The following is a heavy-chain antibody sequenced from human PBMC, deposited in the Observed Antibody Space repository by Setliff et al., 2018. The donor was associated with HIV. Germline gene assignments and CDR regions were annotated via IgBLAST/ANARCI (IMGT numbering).Heavy chain of an antibody. J-gene: IGHJ4*02. CDR1: VYTFTDYY. D-gene: IGHD4-17*01. V-gene: IGHV1-2*02. CDR3: ARRVPPIPSGDLDY. CDR2: INPNSSDT. Sequence: ASVKVSCKASVYTFTDYYIHWVRQAPGQGLEWMGWINPNSSDTNYAQKFQGRVTMTRDTSISTAYMDLSRLRSDDTAVYYCARRVPPIPSGDLDYWGQGTLVTVSS.